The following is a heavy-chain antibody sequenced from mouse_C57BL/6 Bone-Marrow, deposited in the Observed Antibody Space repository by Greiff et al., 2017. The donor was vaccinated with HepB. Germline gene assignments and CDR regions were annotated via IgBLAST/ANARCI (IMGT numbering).Heavy chain of an antibody. D-gene: IGHD2-2*01. CDR3: ANYYYGYDGWFAY. CDR2: IYPGSGST. CDR1: GYTFTSYW. J-gene: IGHJ3*01. Sequence: VQLQQPGAELVKPGASVKMSCKASGYTFTSYWITWVKQRPGQGLEWIGDIYPGSGSTNYNEKFKSKATLTVDTSSSTAYMQLSSLTSEDSAVYYCANYYYGYDGWFAYWGQGRRVTVSA. V-gene: IGHV1-55*01.